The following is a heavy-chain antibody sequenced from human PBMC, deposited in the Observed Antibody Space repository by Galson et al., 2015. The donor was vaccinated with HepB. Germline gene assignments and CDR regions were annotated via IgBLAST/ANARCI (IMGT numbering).Heavy chain of an antibody. CDR2: MNPNSGNT. V-gene: IGHV1-8*01. J-gene: IGHJ4*02. CDR1: GYTFTSSD. D-gene: IGHD6-19*01. Sequence: SVKVSCKASGYTFTSSDINWVRQATGQGLEWMGWMNPNSGNTGYAQKFQGRVTMTRNTSISTAYMELSSLRSEGTAVYYCARGAVAGTVALIDYWGQGTLVTVSS. CDR3: ARGAVAGTVALIDY.